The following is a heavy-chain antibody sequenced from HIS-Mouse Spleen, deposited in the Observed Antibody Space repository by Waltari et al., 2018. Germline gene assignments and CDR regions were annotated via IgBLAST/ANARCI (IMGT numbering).Heavy chain of an antibody. J-gene: IGHJ2*01. CDR2: IYYSGST. D-gene: IGHD6-13*01. V-gene: IGHV4-39*07. Sequence: QLQLQESGPGLVKPSETLSLTCTASACSISSSSYYWGWLRQPPGKGLEWIGSIYYSGSTYYNPSLKSRVTISVDTSKNQFSLKLSSVTAADTAVYYCAREIPYSSSWYDWYFDLWGRGTLVTVSS. CDR3: AREIPYSSSWYDWYFDL. CDR1: ACSISSSSYY.